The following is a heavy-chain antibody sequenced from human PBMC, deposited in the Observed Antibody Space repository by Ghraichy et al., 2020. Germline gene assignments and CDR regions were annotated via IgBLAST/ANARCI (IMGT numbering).Heavy chain of an antibody. CDR2: ISSNGDSI. CDR3: ARSYCTSTRCYNIDY. Sequence: GGSLRLSCAASGFTFSNYEMNWVRQAPGKGLEWVSYISSNGDSIYYADSVKGRFTISRDNAKNSLYLQMISLRAEDTAVYYCARSYCTSTRCYNIDYWGQGTLVADSS. J-gene: IGHJ4*02. V-gene: IGHV3-48*03. D-gene: IGHD2-2*02. CDR1: GFTFSNYE.